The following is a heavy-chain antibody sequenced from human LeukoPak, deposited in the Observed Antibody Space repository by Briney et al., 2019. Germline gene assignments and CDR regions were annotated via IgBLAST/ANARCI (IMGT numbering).Heavy chain of an antibody. CDR2: IWYDGSNK. CDR1: GFTFSDYG. V-gene: IGHV3-33*01. Sequence: GSLGLSCTASGFTFSDYGMHWVRQPPGKGLEWVAIIWYDGSNKTYEDSVKGRFTISRDNSKNTLYLQMNSLRAEDTAVYYCARGVDYYENSGTIDYWGQGTLVTVSS. J-gene: IGHJ4*02. D-gene: IGHD3-22*01. CDR3: ARGVDYYENSGTIDY.